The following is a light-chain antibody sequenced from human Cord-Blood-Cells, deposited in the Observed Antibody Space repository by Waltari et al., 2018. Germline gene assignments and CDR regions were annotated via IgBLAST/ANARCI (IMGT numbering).Light chain of an antibody. CDR2: DAS. J-gene: IGKJ4*01. Sequence: EIVLTQSPATLSLSPGERATLSCRASQSVGSYLAWYQQKPGQAPRLLIYDASNRATGIPARFSGSGSGTDFTLTISSLEPEEFAVYYCQQRINWPPLTFGGGTKVEIK. CDR3: QQRINWPPLT. CDR1: QSVGSY. V-gene: IGKV3-11*01.